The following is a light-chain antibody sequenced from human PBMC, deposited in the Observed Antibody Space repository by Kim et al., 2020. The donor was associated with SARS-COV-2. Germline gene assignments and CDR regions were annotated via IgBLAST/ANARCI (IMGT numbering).Light chain of an antibody. CDR2: LGS. CDR3: MQALQTPVS. J-gene: IGKJ2*03. V-gene: IGKV2-28*01. Sequence: DIVMTQSPLSLPVTPGEPASISCRSSQSLLHSNGYNYLDWYLQKPGQSPQVLIYLGSNRASGVSDRFSGSGSGTDFTLKITAVEAEDVGVYYCMQALQTPVSFGQGTKLEI. CDR1: QSLLHSNGYNY.